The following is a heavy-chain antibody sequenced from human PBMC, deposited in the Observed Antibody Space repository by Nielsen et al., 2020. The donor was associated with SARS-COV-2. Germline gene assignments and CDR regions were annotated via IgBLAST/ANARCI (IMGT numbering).Heavy chain of an antibody. Sequence: WIRQPPGKGLEWIGEIYHSGSTNYNPSLKSRVTISVDTSKNQFSLKLSSVTAADTAVYYCARGRAFGYWGQGTLVTVSS. J-gene: IGHJ4*02. CDR3: ARGRAFGY. V-gene: IGHV4-34*01. CDR2: IYHSGST.